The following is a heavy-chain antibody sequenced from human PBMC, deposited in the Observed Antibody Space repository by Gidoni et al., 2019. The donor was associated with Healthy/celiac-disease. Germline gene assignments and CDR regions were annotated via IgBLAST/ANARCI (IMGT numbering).Heavy chain of an antibody. J-gene: IGHJ2*01. D-gene: IGHD4-17*01. CDR3: ARESHRDYGGNSRGGYFDL. CDR1: GGSISSYY. Sequence: QVQLQESGPGLVKPSETLSLTCTVSGGSISSYYWSWIRQPPGKGLEWIGYIYYSGSTNYNPSLKSRVTISVDTSKNQFSLKLSSVTAADTAVYYCARESHRDYGGNSRGGYFDLWGRGTLVTVSS. V-gene: IGHV4-59*01. CDR2: IYYSGST.